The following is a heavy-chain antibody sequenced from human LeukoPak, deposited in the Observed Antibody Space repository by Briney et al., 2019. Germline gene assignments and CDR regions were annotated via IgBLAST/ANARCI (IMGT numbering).Heavy chain of an antibody. Sequence: GGSLRLSCAASGFTFSSYSMNWVRQAPGKGLEWVSYISSSSSTIYYADSVKGRFTISRDNAKNSLYLQMNSLRAEDTAVYYCASSGYYTFDYWGQGTLVTVSS. D-gene: IGHD3/OR15-3a*01. CDR3: ASSGYYTFDY. V-gene: IGHV3-48*04. J-gene: IGHJ4*02. CDR1: GFTFSSYS. CDR2: ISSSSSTI.